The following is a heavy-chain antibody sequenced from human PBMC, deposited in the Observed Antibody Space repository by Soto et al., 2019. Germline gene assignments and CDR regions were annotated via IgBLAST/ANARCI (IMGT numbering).Heavy chain of an antibody. V-gene: IGHV3-23*01. Sequence: EVQLLESGGGLVQPGGSLRLSCAASGFTFSSYAMSWVRQAPGKGLEWVSAISGSGGSTYYADSVKGRFTISRDNSKNPLYLQMNSLRAEDTAVYYCAKDRRYYDSSGYYSIFVYWGQGTLVTVSS. CDR3: AKDRRYYDSSGYYSIFVY. D-gene: IGHD3-22*01. CDR1: GFTFSSYA. CDR2: ISGSGGST. J-gene: IGHJ4*02.